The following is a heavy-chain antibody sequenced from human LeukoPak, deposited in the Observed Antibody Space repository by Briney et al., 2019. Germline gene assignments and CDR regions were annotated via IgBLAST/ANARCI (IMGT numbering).Heavy chain of an antibody. CDR3: AKVSSNSSWWGDYYYYYMDV. J-gene: IGHJ6*03. CDR1: GFPLTYYA. CDR2: ILYAGSNK. V-gene: IGHV3-30*18. Sequence: SGGSLRLSCAASGFPLTYYAMHGGRQAPGRGLECVSLILYAGSNKYYTHSVRVRFTSSRDNSKNTLYLQMNSLRAEDTAVYYCAKVSSNSSWWGDYYYYYMDVWGKGTKVTVSS. D-gene: IGHD6-13*01.